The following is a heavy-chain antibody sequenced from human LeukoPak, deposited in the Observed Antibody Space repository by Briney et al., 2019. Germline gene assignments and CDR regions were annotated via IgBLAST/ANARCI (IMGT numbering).Heavy chain of an antibody. V-gene: IGHV3-53*01. D-gene: IGHD3-10*01. CDR2: IYSGGST. Sequence: GGSLRLSCAASGFTSSSHGMSWVRQAPGKGLEWVSVIYSGGSTYYADSVKGRFTISRDNSKNTLYLQMNSLRAEDTAVYYCARDRGSGSPSSFDYWGQGTLVTVSS. CDR1: GFTSSSHG. CDR3: ARDRGSGSPSSFDY. J-gene: IGHJ4*02.